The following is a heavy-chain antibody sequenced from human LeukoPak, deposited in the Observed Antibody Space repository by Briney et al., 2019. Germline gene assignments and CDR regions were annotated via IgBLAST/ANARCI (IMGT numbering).Heavy chain of an antibody. CDR1: GFTFSTYA. CDR2: ISESGGTT. CDR3: AKDPSTSWYWYFQH. D-gene: IGHD2-8*02. Sequence: LAGGSLRLSCAASGFTFSTYAMSWVRQAPGKGLEWVSGISESGGTTYYADSVKGRFTISRDNFKGTLYLQMNSLRAEDTAVYYCAKDPSTSWYWYFQHWGQGTLVTVSS. V-gene: IGHV3-23*01. J-gene: IGHJ1*01.